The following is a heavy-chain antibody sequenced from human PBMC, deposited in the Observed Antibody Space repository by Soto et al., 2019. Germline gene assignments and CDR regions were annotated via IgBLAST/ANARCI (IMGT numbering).Heavy chain of an antibody. Sequence: GGSLRLSCAASGFTFGNYAMHWVRQAPGKWLEWVAVISYDGTTEYYAESVKGRFTISRDNSKNTLYLQMNSLRAEDTAVYYCAKGTENIVLMVYAVLFDYWGQGTLVTVSS. V-gene: IGHV3-30*18. CDR2: ISYDGTTE. CDR1: GFTFGNYA. D-gene: IGHD2-8*01. J-gene: IGHJ4*02. CDR3: AKGTENIVLMVYAVLFDY.